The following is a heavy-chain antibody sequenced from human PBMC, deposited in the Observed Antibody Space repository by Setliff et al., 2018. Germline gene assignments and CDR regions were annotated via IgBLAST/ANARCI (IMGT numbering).Heavy chain of an antibody. Sequence: LSLTCTVSGGSISSSSYYWGWIRQPPGKRLEWIGSIYYRGSTYHNPSLKSRVTVSVDTSKNQFSLKLSSVTAADTAVYYCARGKSVTASNWFDPWGQGTLVTVSS. CDR3: ARGKSVTASNWFDP. CDR1: GGSISSSSYY. J-gene: IGHJ5*02. CDR2: IYYRGST. D-gene: IGHD5-18*01. V-gene: IGHV4-39*07.